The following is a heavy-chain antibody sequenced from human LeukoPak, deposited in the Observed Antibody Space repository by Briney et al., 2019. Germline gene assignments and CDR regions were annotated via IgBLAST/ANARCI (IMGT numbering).Heavy chain of an antibody. CDR3: ARRNAAEIDY. J-gene: IGHJ4*02. D-gene: IGHD6-25*01. V-gene: IGHV4-59*08. Sequence: SETLSLTCTVSGGSISSYYWSWIRQPPGKGLEWIGYIYYSGITNYNPALKSRVTISVDTSKNQFSLKLSSVTAADTAVYYCARRNAAEIDYWGQGTLVTVSS. CDR1: GGSISSYY. CDR2: IYYSGIT.